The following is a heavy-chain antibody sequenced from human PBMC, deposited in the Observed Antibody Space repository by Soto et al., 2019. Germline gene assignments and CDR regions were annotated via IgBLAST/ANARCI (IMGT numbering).Heavy chain of an antibody. J-gene: IGHJ6*02. Sequence: VQLVVSGGGLVQPGGSLRLSCAASGFTFSSYAMHWVRQAPGKGLEWVAVISYDGSNKYYADSVKGRFTISRDNSKNTLYLQMNSLRAEDTAVYYCARAIVVVTAIRGAGYGMDVWGQGTTVTVSS. CDR3: ARAIVVVTAIRGAGYGMDV. D-gene: IGHD2-21*02. CDR2: ISYDGSNK. V-gene: IGHV3-30-3*01. CDR1: GFTFSSYA.